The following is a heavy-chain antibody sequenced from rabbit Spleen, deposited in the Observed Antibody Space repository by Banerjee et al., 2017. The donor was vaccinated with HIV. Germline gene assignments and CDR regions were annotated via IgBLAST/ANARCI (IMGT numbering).Heavy chain of an antibody. CDR2: IYGGSSGST. Sequence: QSLEESGGGLVQPEGSLTLTCTASGFSFSSSYYMCWVRQAPGKGLECIACIYGGSSGSTYYASWAKGRFTISKTSSTTVTLQMTSLTAADTATYFCARDVGSNGYNPYFVLWGPGTLVTV. CDR3: ARDVGSNGYNPYFVL. V-gene: IGHV1S40*01. J-gene: IGHJ4*01. CDR1: GFSFSSSYY. D-gene: IGHD1-1*01.